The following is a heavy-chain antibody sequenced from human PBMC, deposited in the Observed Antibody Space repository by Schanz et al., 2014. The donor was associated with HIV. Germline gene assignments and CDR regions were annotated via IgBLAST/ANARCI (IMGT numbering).Heavy chain of an antibody. CDR2: ISYDGSNK. Sequence: QVQLVESGGGVVQPGRSLRLSCAASGFTFSSYGMHWVRQAPGKGREGGAVISYDGSNKYYADSVKGRFTISRDNSKNTLYLQMNSLRAEDTAMYYCAKGSSLWSFYYGMDVWGQGTTVTVSS. CDR1: GFTFSSYG. CDR3: AKGSSLWSFYYGMDV. V-gene: IGHV3-30*18. D-gene: IGHD3-10*01. J-gene: IGHJ6*02.